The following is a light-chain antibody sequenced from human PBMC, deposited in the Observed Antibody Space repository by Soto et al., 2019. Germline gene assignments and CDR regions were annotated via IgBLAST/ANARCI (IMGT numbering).Light chain of an antibody. CDR3: QQFNSYPRT. V-gene: IGKV1-9*01. CDR1: QGIGNL. CDR2: FAS. Sequence: DIQLTQSPSFLSASEGDRVTIACRASQGIGNLLAWYQQKPGKGPKLLICFASTLQSGVPSRFTGSGSGTEFTLTINSLQPEDFGTYYCQQFNSYPRTFGQGTKVEIK. J-gene: IGKJ1*01.